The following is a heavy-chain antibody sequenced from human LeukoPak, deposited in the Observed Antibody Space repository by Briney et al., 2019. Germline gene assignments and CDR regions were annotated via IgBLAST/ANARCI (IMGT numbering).Heavy chain of an antibody. J-gene: IGHJ4*02. D-gene: IGHD3-9*01. CDR2: IWYDGSNK. CDR3: AKDALALRYFDWLPRSYFDY. V-gene: IGHV3-33*06. CDR1: GFTFSSYG. Sequence: PGGSLRLSCAASGFTFSSYGMHWVRQAPGKGLEGVAVIWYDGSNKYYADSVKGRFTISRDNSKNTLYLQMNSLRAEDTAVYYCAKDALALRYFDWLPRSYFDYWGQGTLVTVSS.